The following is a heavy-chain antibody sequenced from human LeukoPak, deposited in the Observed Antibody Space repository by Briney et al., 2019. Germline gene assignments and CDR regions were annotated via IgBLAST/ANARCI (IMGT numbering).Heavy chain of an antibody. V-gene: IGHV1-46*01. CDR1: GYTFTTYS. D-gene: IGHD5-24*01. CDR2: INPSGGST. Sequence: ASVMVSCKASGYTFTTYSMHWVRQAPGQGPEWMGMINPSGGSTTYAQKLQGRVTMTRDMSTSTVYMDLSSLRSEDTAVYYCARDRDGYNWFDYWGQGTLVTVSS. CDR3: ARDRDGYNWFDY. J-gene: IGHJ4*02.